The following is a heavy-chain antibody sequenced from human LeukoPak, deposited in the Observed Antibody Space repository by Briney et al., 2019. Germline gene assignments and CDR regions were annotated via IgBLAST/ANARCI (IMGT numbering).Heavy chain of an antibody. CDR2: IIPILGIA. V-gene: IGHV1-69*04. J-gene: IGHJ5*01. CDR1: GGTFSSYA. Sequence: ASVKVSCKASGGTFSSYAISWVRQAPGQGLEWMGRIIPILGIANYAQKFQGRVTITADKSTSTAYMELSSLRSEDTAVYYCARESSSNWYDYWGQGTLVTVSS. CDR3: ARESSSNWYDY. D-gene: IGHD6-13*01.